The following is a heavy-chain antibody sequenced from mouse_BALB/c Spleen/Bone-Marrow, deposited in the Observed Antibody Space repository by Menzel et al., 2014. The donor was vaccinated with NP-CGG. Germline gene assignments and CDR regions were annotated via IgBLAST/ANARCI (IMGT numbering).Heavy chain of an antibody. J-gene: IGHJ2*01. CDR3: ARRRDCDYFDY. CDR2: ISSGGTYT. CDR1: GFTFSNYG. V-gene: IGHV5-6*01. Sequence: EVQVVESGGDLVKPGGSLKLSCAASGFTFSNYGMSWVRQIPDKRLEWVATISSGGTYTFYPDSVKGRFTISRDNTKNTLTLQMTSLKSEDTAMYYCARRRDCDYFDYWGQGTTLTVSS.